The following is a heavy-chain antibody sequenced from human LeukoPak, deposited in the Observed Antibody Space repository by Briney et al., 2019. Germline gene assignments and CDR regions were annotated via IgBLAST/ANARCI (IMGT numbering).Heavy chain of an antibody. Sequence: SETLSLTCTVSGGSTSSYCWSWIRQPPGKGLEWIGYTYYSGSTNYNPSLKSRVTISVDTSKNQFSLKLSSVTAADTAVYYCARGQGRGSGWYGVDYWGQGTLVTVSS. CDR3: ARGQGRGSGWYGVDY. V-gene: IGHV4-59*01. J-gene: IGHJ4*02. CDR1: GGSTSSYC. D-gene: IGHD6-19*01. CDR2: TYYSGST.